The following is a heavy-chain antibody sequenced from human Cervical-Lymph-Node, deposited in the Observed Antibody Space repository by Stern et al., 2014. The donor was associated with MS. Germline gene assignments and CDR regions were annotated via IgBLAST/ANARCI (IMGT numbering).Heavy chain of an antibody. V-gene: IGHV3-53*01. D-gene: IGHD2-21*02. CDR3: ARGGGDWNAFAI. CDR1: GFTVTNNY. Sequence: EMQLVESGGGFIQPGGSLRLSCAASGFTVTNNYMIYSDGRTNYADSVKGRFTISRDTSKNTVFLQMNGLRAEDTAVYYCARGGGDWNAFAIWGQGTTITVSS. CDR2: YSDGRT. J-gene: IGHJ3*02.